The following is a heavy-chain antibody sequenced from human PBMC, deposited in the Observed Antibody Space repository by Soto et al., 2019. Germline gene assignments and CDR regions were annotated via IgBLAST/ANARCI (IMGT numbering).Heavy chain of an antibody. V-gene: IGHV3-21*01. J-gene: IGHJ5*02. CDR3: ARAAFPLPNIDWFDP. D-gene: IGHD3-16*02. CDR2: ISYSNNNI. CDR1: GFTFSSYI. Sequence: GGSLRLSCAASGFTFSSYIMNWVRQAPGKGLEWVSFISYSNNNIYYADSVKGRFTISRDNAKNSLYLQMNSLRAEDTAVYYCARAAFPLPNIDWFDPWGQGTLVTVSS.